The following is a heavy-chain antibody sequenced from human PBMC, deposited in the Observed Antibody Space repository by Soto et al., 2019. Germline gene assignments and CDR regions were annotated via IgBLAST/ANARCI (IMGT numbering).Heavy chain of an antibody. CDR3: AKAVSGYGLYAY. CDR1: GYTLTELS. V-gene: IGHV1-24*01. Sequence: GASVKVSCKVSGYTLTELSMHWLRQAPGKGLEWMGGFDPEDGETIYAQKFQGRVTMTEDTSTDTAYMELSSLRSEDTAVYYCAKAVSGYGLYAYWGQGTLVTVSS. J-gene: IGHJ4*02. CDR2: FDPEDGET. D-gene: IGHD5-12*01.